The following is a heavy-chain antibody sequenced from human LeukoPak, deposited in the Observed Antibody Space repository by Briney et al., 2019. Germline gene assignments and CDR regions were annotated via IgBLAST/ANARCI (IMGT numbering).Heavy chain of an antibody. CDR2: ISSGSGTI. CDR1: GFTFEDFY. V-gene: IGHV3-11*04. D-gene: IGHD3-22*01. Sequence: PGGSLRLSCGASGFTFEDFYMSWIRQAPGKGLEWLSYISSGSGTIYYAESVKGRFTISRDNAKNSLYLQMNSLRAEDTAVYYCARGGDSSGYYYPFDYWGQGTLVTVSS. J-gene: IGHJ4*02. CDR3: ARGGDSSGYYYPFDY.